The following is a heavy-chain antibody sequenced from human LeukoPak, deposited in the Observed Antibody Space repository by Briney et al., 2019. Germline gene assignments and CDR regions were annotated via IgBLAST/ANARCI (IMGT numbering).Heavy chain of an antibody. J-gene: IGHJ4*02. CDR2: ISYDGSNK. CDR1: GFTFSSYA. D-gene: IGHD6-6*01. V-gene: IGHV3-30-3*01. CDR3: ARERRVRRSSSDDF. Sequence: PGGSLRLSCAASGFTFSSYAMHWVRQAPGKGLEWVAVISYDGSNKYYADSVKGRFTISRDNSKNTLYLQMNSLRAEDTAVYYCARERRVRRSSSDDFWGQGTLVTVSS.